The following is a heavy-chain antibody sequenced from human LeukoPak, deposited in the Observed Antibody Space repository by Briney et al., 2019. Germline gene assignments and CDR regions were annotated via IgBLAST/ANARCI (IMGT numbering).Heavy chain of an antibody. CDR1: GFTFSSYE. Sequence: GGSLRLSCAASGFTFSSYEMNWVRQAPGKGLEWVSYISSSGSTIYYADSVKGRFTISRDNAKNSLYLQMNSLRAEDTAVYYCAREGPTIAVAGRGGGFDYWGQGTLVTVSS. V-gene: IGHV3-48*03. CDR2: ISSSGSTI. J-gene: IGHJ4*02. D-gene: IGHD6-19*01. CDR3: AREGPTIAVAGRGGGFDY.